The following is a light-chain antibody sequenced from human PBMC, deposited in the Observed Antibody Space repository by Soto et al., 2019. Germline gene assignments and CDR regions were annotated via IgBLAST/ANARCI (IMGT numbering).Light chain of an antibody. CDR2: AAS. V-gene: IGKV1-9*01. Sequence: DIQLTQSPSFLSASVGDRVTITCRASQGISSYLVWYQQKAGKAPKVLIYAASTLRSGVPSRFSGSGSGTDFTLTISSLQPEDFATYYCQQLHTYPLTFGGGINVEIK. CDR1: QGISSY. CDR3: QQLHTYPLT. J-gene: IGKJ4*01.